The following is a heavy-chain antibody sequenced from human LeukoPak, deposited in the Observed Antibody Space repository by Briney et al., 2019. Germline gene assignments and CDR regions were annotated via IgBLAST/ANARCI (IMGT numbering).Heavy chain of an antibody. CDR1: GFTVSSNY. Sequence: GGSLRLSCAASGFTVSSNYMSWVRQAPGKGLEWVSVIYSGGSTYYADSVKGRFTISRDNSKNTLYLQMNSLRAEDTAVYYCAREVGAMNWFDPWGQGTLVTVSS. CDR2: IYSGGST. V-gene: IGHV3-66*01. J-gene: IGHJ5*02. CDR3: AREVGAMNWFDP. D-gene: IGHD1-26*01.